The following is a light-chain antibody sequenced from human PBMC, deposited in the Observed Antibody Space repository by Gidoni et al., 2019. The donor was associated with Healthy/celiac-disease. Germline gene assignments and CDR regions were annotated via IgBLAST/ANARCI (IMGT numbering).Light chain of an antibody. CDR3: HQYGSSPPT. Sequence: EIVLTQSPGTLSLSPGERATLSCRASQSVSSSYLAWYQQKPGQAPRLLIYGASSRATGIPDRFSGSGSGTAFTLTISRLEPEDFAVYYFHQYGSSPPTFXPXTKVDIK. V-gene: IGKV3-20*01. CDR2: GAS. J-gene: IGKJ3*01. CDR1: QSVSSSY.